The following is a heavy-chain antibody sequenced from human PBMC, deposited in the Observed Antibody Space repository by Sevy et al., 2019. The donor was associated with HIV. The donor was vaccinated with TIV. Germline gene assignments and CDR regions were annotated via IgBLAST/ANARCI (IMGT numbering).Heavy chain of an antibody. CDR2: VSYDGSYK. CDR1: GFTVSKYG. CDR3: AKGSRATHSAFDI. V-gene: IGHV3-30*18. Sequence: GGSLRLSCAASGFTVSKYGIHWVRQAPGKGLEWVAVVSYDGSYKYYGDSVRGRFTISRDNSKNTLYLQMNSLRTDDTAVYYCAKGSRATHSAFDIWGQGTMVTVSS. D-gene: IGHD1-26*01. J-gene: IGHJ3*02.